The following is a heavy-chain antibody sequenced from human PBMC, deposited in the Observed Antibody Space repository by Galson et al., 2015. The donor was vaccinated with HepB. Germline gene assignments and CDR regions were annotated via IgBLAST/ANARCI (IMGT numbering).Heavy chain of an antibody. J-gene: IGHJ4*02. Sequence: PALVKPTQTLTLTCTFSGFSLSTSGMCVSWIRQPPGKALEWLARIDWDDDKYYSTSLKTRLTISKDTSKNQVVLTMTNMDPVDTATYYCARIIGYYDSSGYYTIFDYWGQGTLVTVSS. D-gene: IGHD3-22*01. CDR1: GFSLSTSGMC. CDR3: ARIIGYYDSSGYYTIFDY. V-gene: IGHV2-70*11. CDR2: IDWDDDK.